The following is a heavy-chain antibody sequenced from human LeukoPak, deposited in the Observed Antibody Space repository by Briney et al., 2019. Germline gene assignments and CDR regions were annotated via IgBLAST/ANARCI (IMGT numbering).Heavy chain of an antibody. J-gene: IGHJ6*03. V-gene: IGHV4-59*08. CDR1: GGSFSSYY. CDR2: IYYSGST. CDR3: ARHPGYYYYYMDV. Sequence: NPSETLSLTCTVSGGSFSSYYWSWIRQPPGKGLEWIGYIYYSGSTDYNPSLKSRVTISVETSKNQFSLKLSSVTAADTAVYYCARHPGYYYYYMDVWGKGTTVTISS.